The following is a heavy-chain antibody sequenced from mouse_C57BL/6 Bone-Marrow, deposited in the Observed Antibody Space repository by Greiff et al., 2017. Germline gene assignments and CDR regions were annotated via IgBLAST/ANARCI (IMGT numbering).Heavy chain of an antibody. CDR1: GYTFTSYW. CDR3: ARWAVWDGYSHWYVDV. J-gene: IGHJ1*03. Sequence: QVQLQQPGAELVMPGASVKLSCKASGYTFTSYWMHWVKLRPGQGLEWIGEIDPSDSYPNYNQKFKGKSTLTVDKSSSTAYLQLSSLTSGVSAVYYCARWAVWDGYSHWYVDVWGTGTTVTVSS. D-gene: IGHD2-3*01. V-gene: IGHV1-69*01. CDR2: IDPSDSYP.